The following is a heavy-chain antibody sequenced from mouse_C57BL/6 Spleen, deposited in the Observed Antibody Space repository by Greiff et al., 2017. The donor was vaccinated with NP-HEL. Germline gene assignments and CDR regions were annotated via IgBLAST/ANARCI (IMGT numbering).Heavy chain of an antibody. J-gene: IGHJ3*01. Sequence: VQLQQSGAELVKPGASVKLSCTASGFNIQDYYMHWVKQRTEQGLEWIGRIDPEDGETKYAPTFQGQATITADTSSNTAYLQLSSLTSEDTAVYYCASNSNFGGFAYWGQGTLVTVSA. CDR1: GFNIQDYY. D-gene: IGHD2-5*01. CDR2: IDPEDGET. CDR3: ASNSNFGGFAY. V-gene: IGHV14-2*01.